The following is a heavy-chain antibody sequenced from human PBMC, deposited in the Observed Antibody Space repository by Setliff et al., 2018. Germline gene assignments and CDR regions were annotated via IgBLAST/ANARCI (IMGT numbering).Heavy chain of an antibody. D-gene: IGHD2-21*01. V-gene: IGHV1-3*03. CDR1: GYSFTLYA. CDR3: ARGYCDGIGCPAPLYYFDS. J-gene: IGHJ4*02. CDR2: MNIDNGKT. Sequence: ASVKVSCKASGYSFTLYAMHWMRQAPGQRLGWMGWMNIDNGKTEYSQEFQDRVTFTRDTFAETAYMELRSLTSDDMAVYYCARGYCDGIGCPAPLYYFDSWGQGTLVTV.